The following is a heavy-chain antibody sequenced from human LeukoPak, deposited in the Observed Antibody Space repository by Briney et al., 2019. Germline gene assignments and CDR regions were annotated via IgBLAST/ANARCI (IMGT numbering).Heavy chain of an antibody. J-gene: IGHJ4*02. Sequence: VGSLRLSCAASGFTFSSYEMNWVRQAPGKGLEWVSYISSSGSNIYYADSVKGRFTISRDNAKNSLYLQMNSLRAEDTAVYYCASNRSKYRFDYWGQGTLVTVSS. V-gene: IGHV3-48*03. D-gene: IGHD1-14*01. CDR2: ISSSGSNI. CDR3: ASNRSKYRFDY. CDR1: GFTFSSYE.